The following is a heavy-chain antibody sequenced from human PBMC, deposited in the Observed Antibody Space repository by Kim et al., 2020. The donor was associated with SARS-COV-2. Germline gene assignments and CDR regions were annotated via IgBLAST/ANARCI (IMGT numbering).Heavy chain of an antibody. J-gene: IGHJ4*02. D-gene: IGHD5-18*01. V-gene: IGHV3-23*01. Sequence: ADYVTGRFTNSRDNSKNTHYLEMNSLRAEDTAIYYCAKEDSSYGYRGLDYWGQGTLVTVSS. CDR3: AKEDSSYGYRGLDY.